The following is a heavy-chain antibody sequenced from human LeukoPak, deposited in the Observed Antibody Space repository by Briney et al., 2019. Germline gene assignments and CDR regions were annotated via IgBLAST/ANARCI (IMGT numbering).Heavy chain of an antibody. Sequence: ASVKVSCKVSGYTLTELSMHWVRQAPGKGLEWMGGFDPEDGETIYAPKFQGRVTMTEDTSTDTAYMELSSLRSEDTAVYYCATMHDSSGYWYYFDYWGQGTLVTVSS. D-gene: IGHD3-22*01. CDR1: GYTLTELS. J-gene: IGHJ4*02. CDR2: FDPEDGET. CDR3: ATMHDSSGYWYYFDY. V-gene: IGHV1-24*01.